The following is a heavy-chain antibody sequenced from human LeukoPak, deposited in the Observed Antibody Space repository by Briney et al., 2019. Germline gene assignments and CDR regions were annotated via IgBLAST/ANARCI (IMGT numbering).Heavy chain of an antibody. CDR3: ARGAVSSGWWEYWFDP. CDR2: ISAYNGNT. V-gene: IGHV1-18*01. D-gene: IGHD6-19*01. CDR1: GYTFTSYG. J-gene: IGHJ5*02. Sequence: ASVKVSCKASGYTFTSYGISWVRQAPGQGLEWMGWISAYNGNTNYAQKLQGRVTMTTDTSTSTAYMELRSLRSDDTAVYYCARGAVSSGWWEYWFDPWGQGTLVTVSS.